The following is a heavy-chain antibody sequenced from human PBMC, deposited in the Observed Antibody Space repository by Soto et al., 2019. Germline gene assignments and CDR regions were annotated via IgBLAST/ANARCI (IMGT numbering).Heavy chain of an antibody. CDR1: GFTFSSYG. CDR2: IWYDGSNK. J-gene: IGHJ3*02. V-gene: IGHV3-33*01. CDR3: ARDSDGDYVYAFDI. Sequence: GGSLRLSCAASGFTFSSYGMHWVRQAPGKGLEWVAVIWYDGSNKYYADSVKGRFTISRDNSKNTLYLQMNSLRAEDTAVYYCARDSDGDYVYAFDIWGQGTMVTVSS. D-gene: IGHD4-17*01.